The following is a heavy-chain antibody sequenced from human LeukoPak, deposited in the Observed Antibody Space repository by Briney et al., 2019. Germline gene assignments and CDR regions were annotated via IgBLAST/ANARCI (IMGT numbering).Heavy chain of an antibody. V-gene: IGHV4-4*07. Sequence: SETLSLTCTVSGGSISSYYWSWIRQPAGKGLEWIGRIYTSGSTNYNPSLKSRVTISVDTSKNQFSLKLSSVTAADTAVYYCARVGASIAARNFDYWGQGTLVTVSS. CDR3: ARVGASIAARNFDY. CDR1: GGSISSYY. D-gene: IGHD6-6*01. CDR2: IYTSGST. J-gene: IGHJ4*02.